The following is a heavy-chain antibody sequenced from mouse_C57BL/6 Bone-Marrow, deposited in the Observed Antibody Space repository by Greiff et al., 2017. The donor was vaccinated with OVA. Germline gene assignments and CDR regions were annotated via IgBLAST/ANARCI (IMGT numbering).Heavy chain of an antibody. J-gene: IGHJ3*01. CDR2: IYPRSGNT. Sequence: VQRVESGAELARPGASVKLSCKASGYTFTSYGISWVKQRTGQGLEWIGEIYPRSGNTYYNEKFKGKATLTADKSSSTAYMELRSLTSEDSAVYFCARADYDAYWGQGTLVTVSA. CDR1: GYTFTSYG. CDR3: ARADYDAY. D-gene: IGHD2-4*01. V-gene: IGHV1-81*01.